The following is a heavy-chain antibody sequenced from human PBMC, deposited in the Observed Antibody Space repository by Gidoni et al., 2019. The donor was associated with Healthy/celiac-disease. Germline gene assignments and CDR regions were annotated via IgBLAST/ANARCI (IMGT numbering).Heavy chain of an antibody. J-gene: IGHJ4*02. CDR3: ARADYYDSSGGLIDY. Sequence: QVQLVESGGGVVQPGRSLRLSCAASGFTFSRYAMHWVRQAPGKGLEWVAVISYDGSNKYYADSVKGRFTISRDNSKNTLYLQMNSLRAEDTAVYYCARADYYDSSGGLIDYWGQGTLVTVSS. V-gene: IGHV3-30*04. CDR1: GFTFSRYA. D-gene: IGHD3-22*01. CDR2: ISYDGSNK.